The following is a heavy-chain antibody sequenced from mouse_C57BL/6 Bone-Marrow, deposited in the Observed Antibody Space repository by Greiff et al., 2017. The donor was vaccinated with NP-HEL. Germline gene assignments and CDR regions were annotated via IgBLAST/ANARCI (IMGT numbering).Heavy chain of an antibody. CDR3: ASRLLPWYFDV. CDR2: ILPGSGGT. V-gene: IGHV1-9*01. J-gene: IGHJ1*03. D-gene: IGHD2-10*01. CDR1: GYTFTGYW. Sequence: VQLQQSGAELMKPGASVKLSCKASGYTFTGYWIEWVKQRPGHGLEWIGEILPGSGGTNYNEKFKGKATFTADTSSNTAYMQLSSLTTEDSAIYYCASRLLPWYFDVWGTGTTVTVSS.